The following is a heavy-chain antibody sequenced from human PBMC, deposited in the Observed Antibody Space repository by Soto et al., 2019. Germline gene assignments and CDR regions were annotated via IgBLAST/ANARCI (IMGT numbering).Heavy chain of an antibody. D-gene: IGHD3-3*02. V-gene: IGHV3-73*02. CDR1: GFTFSVLA. Sequence: EVQLVESGGGLVQPGGSLKLSCAASGFTFSVLAVDWVRQAPGKGLEWVGRIRRKSDNYATTYGESVKGRYTISRDDSKNTAYLQMNNLRTEDTAVYYCAYIRGWGQGTLVTVSS. CDR2: IRRKSDNYAT. CDR3: AYIRG. J-gene: IGHJ4*02.